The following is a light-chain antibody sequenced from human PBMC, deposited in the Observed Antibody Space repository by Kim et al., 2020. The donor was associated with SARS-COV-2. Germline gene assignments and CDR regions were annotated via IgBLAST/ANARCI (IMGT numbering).Light chain of an antibody. CDR3: QQRNNWPLT. J-gene: IGKJ3*01. CDR2: YAS. V-gene: IGKV3-11*01. Sequence: GERATLSCRASESINIYLGWYQQKPGQAPRLVIYYASKRATGIPARFSGSGSGTDFTLTISSLEPEDFAFYYCQQRNNWPLTFGPGTKVDIK. CDR1: ESINIY.